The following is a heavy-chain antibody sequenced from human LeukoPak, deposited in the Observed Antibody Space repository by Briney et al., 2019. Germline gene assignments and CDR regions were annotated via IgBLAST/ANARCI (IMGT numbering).Heavy chain of an antibody. V-gene: IGHV3-23*01. CDR1: GFTFSSYA. CDR2: ISGSGGST. D-gene: IGHD3-3*01. CDR3: AKAYYDFWSGRDAFDI. J-gene: IGHJ3*02. Sequence: GGSLRLSCAASGFTFSSYAMSWVRQAPGKGLEWVSAISGSGGSTYYADSVKGRFTISRDSSKNTLYLQMNSLRAEDTAVYYCAKAYYDFWSGRDAFDIWGQGTMVTVSS.